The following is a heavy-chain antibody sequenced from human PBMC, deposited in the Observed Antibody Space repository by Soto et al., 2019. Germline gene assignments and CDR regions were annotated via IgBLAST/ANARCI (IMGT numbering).Heavy chain of an antibody. V-gene: IGHV4-31*03. CDR3: AREGGTVGATAADY. CDR1: GGSISSGGHY. D-gene: IGHD1-26*01. Sequence: QVQLQESGPGLVKPSQTLSLTCTVSGGSISSGGHYWSWIRQHPGKGLEWIGYIYYSGSTYYNPSLTSRATISVDTSKNQFSLKLSSVTAADTAVYYCAREGGTVGATAADYWGQGTLVTVSS. J-gene: IGHJ4*02. CDR2: IYYSGST.